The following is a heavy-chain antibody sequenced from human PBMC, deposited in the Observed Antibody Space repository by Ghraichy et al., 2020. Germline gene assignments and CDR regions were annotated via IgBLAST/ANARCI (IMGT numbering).Heavy chain of an antibody. V-gene: IGHV3-15*01. CDR2: IKSKTDGGTT. CDR3: TTTYYYDSSGDS. Sequence: GGSLRLSCAASGFTFSNAWMSWVRQAPGKGLEWVGRIKSKTDGGTTDYAAPVKGRFTISRDDSKNTLYLQMNSLKTEDTAVYYCTTTYYYDSSGDSWGQGTLVTVSS. CDR1: GFTFSNAW. J-gene: IGHJ4*02. D-gene: IGHD3-22*01.